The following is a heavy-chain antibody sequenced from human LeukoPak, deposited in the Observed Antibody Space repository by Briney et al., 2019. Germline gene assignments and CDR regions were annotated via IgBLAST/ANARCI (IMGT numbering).Heavy chain of an antibody. CDR3: ARGPLPPKYGSGSYRGYYGMDV. CDR1: GGSISGYY. D-gene: IGHD3-10*01. V-gene: IGHV4-59*08. Sequence: PSETLSLTCTVSGGSISGYYWTWIRQPPGKGLEWIGYIYYSGSTYYNPSLKSRVTISVDTSKNQFSLKLSSVTAADTAVYYCARGPLPPKYGSGSYRGYYGMDVWGQGTTVTVSS. J-gene: IGHJ6*02. CDR2: IYYSGST.